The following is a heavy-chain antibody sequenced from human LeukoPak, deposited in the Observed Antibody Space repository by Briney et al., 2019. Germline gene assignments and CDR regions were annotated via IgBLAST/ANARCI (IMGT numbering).Heavy chain of an antibody. CDR1: HDSISSSTYY. D-gene: IGHD3-16*02. V-gene: IGHV4-39*01. Sequence: SETLSLTCTVSHDSISSSTYYWGWIRPPPGKGLEWIGSLYYSGYTYYNPSLKSRVTISVDMSKNQFSLKVTSVTAADTAVYYCARHPRVWGSFRDWGQGTLVSVSS. CDR3: ARHPRVWGSFRD. J-gene: IGHJ4*02. CDR2: LYYSGYT.